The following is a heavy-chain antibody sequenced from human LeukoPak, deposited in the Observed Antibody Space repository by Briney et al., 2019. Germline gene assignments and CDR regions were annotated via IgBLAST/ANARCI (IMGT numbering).Heavy chain of an antibody. CDR1: GFTFDDYA. CDR2: ISWNSASI. J-gene: IGHJ4*02. V-gene: IGHV3-9*01. CDR3: AREDSSGLDY. D-gene: IGHD6-19*01. Sequence: GGSLRLSCAASGFTFDDYAMHWVRQAPGKGLEWVSGISWNSASIGYADSVKGRFTISRDNAKNSLYLQMNSLRAEDTAIYYCAREDSSGLDYWGQGTLVTVSS.